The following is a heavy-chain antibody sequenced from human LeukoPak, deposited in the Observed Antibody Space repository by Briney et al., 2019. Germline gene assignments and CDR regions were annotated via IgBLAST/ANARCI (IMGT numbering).Heavy chain of an antibody. CDR1: GGSISSYY. D-gene: IGHD6-13*01. Sequence: PSETLSLTCTVSGGSISSYYWSSIRQPPGKGLEWIGYIYYSGSTNYNPSLKSRVTISVDTSKNQFSLKLSSVTAADTAVYYCARSRAAAGTGWFDPWGQGTLVTVSS. CDR2: IYYSGST. J-gene: IGHJ5*02. CDR3: ARSRAAAGTGWFDP. V-gene: IGHV4-59*08.